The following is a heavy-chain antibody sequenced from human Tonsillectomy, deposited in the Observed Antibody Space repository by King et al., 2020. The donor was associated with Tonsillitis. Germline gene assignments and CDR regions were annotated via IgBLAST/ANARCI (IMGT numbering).Heavy chain of an antibody. CDR2: IYPGDSET. CDR3: ARHEVLPPRGGPGAFAFGI. D-gene: IGHD3-16*01. CDR1: GYSFTNYW. J-gene: IGHJ3*02. Sequence: QLVQSGAEVKKPGESVKISCKGAGYSFTNYWIGWVRQMPGKGLEWMGVIYPGDSETRYSPSFQGQVTISADKSIRIVYLQWSSLKASDTAMYYCARHEVLPPRGGPGAFAFGIWGQGEMVTVSS. V-gene: IGHV5-51*01.